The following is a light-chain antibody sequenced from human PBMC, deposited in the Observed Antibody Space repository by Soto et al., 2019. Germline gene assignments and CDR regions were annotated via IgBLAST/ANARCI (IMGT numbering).Light chain of an antibody. V-gene: IGLV2-23*01. J-gene: IGLJ1*01. CDR3: CAYAGSSTMNV. Sequence: QSALTQPASVSGSPGQSITISCTGTSSDVGSYNLVSWYQQLPGKAPILMMFAGTKRPSGVSSRFSASEYGNTASLTSAGVQAEDEAAYYCCAYAGSSTMNVFGTGTKVTVL. CDR1: SSDVGSYNL. CDR2: AGT.